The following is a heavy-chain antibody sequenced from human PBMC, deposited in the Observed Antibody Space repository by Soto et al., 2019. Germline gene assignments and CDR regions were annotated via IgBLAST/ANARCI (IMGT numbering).Heavy chain of an antibody. J-gene: IGHJ3*01. CDR2: IYWDDTK. CDR3: AHIVIFGGNMPARDAFDV. CDR1: GFSLSTSGVA. D-gene: IGHD3-3*01. Sequence: QITLKESGPTLVKPTQTLTLTCSFSGFSLSTSGVAVAWIRQPPGKALEWLALIYWDDTKRYSSSLKSRLTITKDTSKNQVVLTMTNTDPVDTGTYYCAHIVIFGGNMPARDAFDVWGQGAMVTVSS. V-gene: IGHV2-5*02.